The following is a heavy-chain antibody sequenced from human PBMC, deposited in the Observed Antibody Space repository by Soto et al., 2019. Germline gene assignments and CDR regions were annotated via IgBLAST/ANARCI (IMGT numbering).Heavy chain of an antibody. CDR3: ARDRRDAGTADYYYYYGMDF. CDR1: GGPSFAGGCW. D-gene: IGHD1-26*01. V-gene: IGHV4-31*03. CDR2: ISYSGTT. J-gene: IGHJ6*02. Sequence: SLRCTVAGGPSFAGGCWCTWIRQLPGKGLEWIGYISYSGTTYFNPSLRSRLSISLDSSKNHFSLRLTSVTAADTAVYYCARDRRDAGTADYYYYYGMDFWGQGTTVTVSS.